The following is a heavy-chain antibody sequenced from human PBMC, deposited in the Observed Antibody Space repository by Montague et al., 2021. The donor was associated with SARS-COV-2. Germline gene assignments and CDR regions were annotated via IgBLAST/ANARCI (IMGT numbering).Heavy chain of an antibody. CDR3: ARESGSPTYYFYYGVDV. D-gene: IGHD1-26*01. CDR1: GGSISSGNYY. Sequence: TLSLTCTVSGGSISSGNYYWSWIRQPAGKGLEWIGHIYTSGSTNYNPSLKSRVTISVHTSNNQFPLKLSSVTAADTAVYYCARESGSPTYYFYYGVDVWGQGTTVTVSS. V-gene: IGHV4-61*09. CDR2: IYTSGST. J-gene: IGHJ6*02.